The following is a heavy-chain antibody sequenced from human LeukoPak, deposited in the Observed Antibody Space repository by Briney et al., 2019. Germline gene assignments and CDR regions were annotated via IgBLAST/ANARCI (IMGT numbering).Heavy chain of an antibody. Sequence: GGSLRLSCAASGFIFPNAWMNWVRKAPGKGLEWVGHIKAKTDGGTTDYAAPVKGRFTISRDDSKNTLYLQMNSLKTEDTAVYYCTTDRRITIFGVVRGDVWGQGTTVTVSS. CDR1: GFIFPNAW. CDR3: TTDRRITIFGVVRGDV. V-gene: IGHV3-15*07. D-gene: IGHD3-3*01. CDR2: IKAKTDGGTT. J-gene: IGHJ6*02.